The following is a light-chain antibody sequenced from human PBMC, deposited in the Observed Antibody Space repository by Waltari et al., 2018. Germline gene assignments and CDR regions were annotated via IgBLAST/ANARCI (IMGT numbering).Light chain of an antibody. Sequence: QPALTQPASVSGSPGQSITISCTGTSNDVGGSDSVSWYQQHPGEAPTLIIYDVTNLPAGISNRFSGSNSGSTASLTISGLQAEDEGHYYCSAYTTTNTLEVFGGGTRLTVL. CDR3: SAYTTTNTLEV. V-gene: IGLV2-14*03. CDR2: DVT. J-gene: IGLJ2*01. CDR1: SNDVGGSDS.